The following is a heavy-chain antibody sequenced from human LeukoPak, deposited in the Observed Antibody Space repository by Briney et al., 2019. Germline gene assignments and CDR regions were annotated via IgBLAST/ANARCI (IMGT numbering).Heavy chain of an antibody. V-gene: IGHV3-33*01. CDR3: ARQTTVATDC. CDR1: GFTFSSHG. D-gene: IGHD4-23*01. J-gene: IGHJ4*02. Sequence: PATSLRLSCAASGFTFSSHGMHWVRQAPGKGLEWVALIWFDGSNKYYADSVKGRFTISRDNSNNTLYLQMNSLRVEDTAVYYCARQTTVATDCWGQGTLVTVSS. CDR2: IWFDGSNK.